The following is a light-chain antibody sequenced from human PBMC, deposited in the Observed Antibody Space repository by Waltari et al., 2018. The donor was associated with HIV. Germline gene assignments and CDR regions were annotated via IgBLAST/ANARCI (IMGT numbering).Light chain of an antibody. CDR3: QQYDNLLPWT. CDR1: QSISNN. CDR2: GAS. J-gene: IGKJ1*01. Sequence: EVVMMQSPATLSVSPGERATLSCRASQSISNNLAWYQQKPGQAPRLLIYGASTRATDIPARFSGSGSGTEFTLTITSLQSEDFAVYYCQQYDNLLPWTFGQGTKVEIK. V-gene: IGKV3D-15*01.